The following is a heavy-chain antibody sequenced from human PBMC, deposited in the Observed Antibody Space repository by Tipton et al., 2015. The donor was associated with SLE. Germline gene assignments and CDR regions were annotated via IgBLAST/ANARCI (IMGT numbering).Heavy chain of an antibody. CDR2: IYHSGST. V-gene: IGHV4-38-2*02. Sequence: TLSLTCTVSGYSISSGYYWGWIRQPPGKGLEWIGSIYHSGSTYYNPSLKSRVTISVDTSKNQFSLKLSSVTAADTAVYYCARGGNTAALDYWGQGTLVTVSS. J-gene: IGHJ4*02. D-gene: IGHD5-18*01. CDR3: ARGGNTAALDY. CDR1: GYSISSGYY.